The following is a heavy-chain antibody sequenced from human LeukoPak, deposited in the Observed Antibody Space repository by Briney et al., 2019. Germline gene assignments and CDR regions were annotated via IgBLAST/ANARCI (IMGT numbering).Heavy chain of an antibody. CDR2: ISYVGSDK. V-gene: IGHV3-30*09. J-gene: IGHJ5*02. D-gene: IGHD2-2*01. CDR3: ARALSTSNWFDP. CDR1: GFTFSTYP. Sequence: GGSLRLSCAASGFTFSTYPMHWVRQAPGKGLEWVASISYVGSDKVFPDSVKGRFAISRDNSNNTLYLQMNSLRAEDTAVYYCARALSTSNWFDPWGQGTLVTVSS.